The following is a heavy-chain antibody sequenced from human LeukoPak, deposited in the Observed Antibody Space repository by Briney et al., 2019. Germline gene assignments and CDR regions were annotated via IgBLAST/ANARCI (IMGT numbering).Heavy chain of an antibody. J-gene: IGHJ4*02. Sequence: GGSLRLSCAESGFSFSTFGMHWVRQTPGKGLEWVSHISKDETNKYYADSVKGRFTISRDTSKNTLFLQMNSLRVEDTAVYYCAKDNPVLDSWGQGTLVTVSS. CDR1: GFSFSTFG. CDR3: AKDNPVLDS. V-gene: IGHV3-30*18. CDR2: ISKDETNK.